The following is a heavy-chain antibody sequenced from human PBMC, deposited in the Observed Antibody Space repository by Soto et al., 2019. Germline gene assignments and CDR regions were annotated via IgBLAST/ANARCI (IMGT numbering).Heavy chain of an antibody. CDR1: GYTFSGFY. Sequence: ASVKVSCKASGYTFSGFYMHWVRQAPGQGLEWMGWINPNSGGTKSAEKFQGRVTMTRDTSTSTAYMELRSLRSDDTAVYYCARVAFNYDILTGYPYNWFDPWGQGTLVTVSS. D-gene: IGHD3-9*01. CDR2: INPNSGGT. CDR3: ARVAFNYDILTGYPYNWFDP. V-gene: IGHV1-2*02. J-gene: IGHJ5*02.